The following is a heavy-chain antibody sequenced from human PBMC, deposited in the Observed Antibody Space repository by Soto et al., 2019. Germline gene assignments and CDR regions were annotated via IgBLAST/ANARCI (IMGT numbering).Heavy chain of an antibody. D-gene: IGHD3-10*01. CDR1: GYTFTSYG. CDR3: ARDHADGSGSYKFQH. CDR2: ISTYNGNT. V-gene: IGHV1-18*01. Sequence: ASVKVSCKASGYTFTSYGISWVRQAPGQGLEWMGWISTYNGNTNYAQKLQGRVTMTTDTSTSTAYMELRSLRSDDTAVYYCARDHADGSGSYKFQHWGQGTLVTVSS. J-gene: IGHJ1*01.